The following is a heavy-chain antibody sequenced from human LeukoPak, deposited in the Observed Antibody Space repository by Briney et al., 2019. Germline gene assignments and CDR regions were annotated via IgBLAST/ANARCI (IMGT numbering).Heavy chain of an antibody. CDR2: INHSGST. CDR1: GGSFSGYY. Sequence: PSETLSLTCAVYGGSFSGYYWSWIRQPPGKGLEWVGEINHSGSTNYNPSLKSRVTISVDTSKNQFSLKLSSVTAADTAVYYCARMFTMVRGAYDPWGQGTLVTVSS. D-gene: IGHD3-10*01. CDR3: ARMFTMVRGAYDP. V-gene: IGHV4-34*01. J-gene: IGHJ5*02.